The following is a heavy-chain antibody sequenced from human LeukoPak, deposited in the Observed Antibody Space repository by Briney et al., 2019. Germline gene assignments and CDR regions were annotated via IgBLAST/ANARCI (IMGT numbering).Heavy chain of an antibody. CDR1: GFTFSSYA. CDR2: ISGSGGST. V-gene: IGHV3-23*01. D-gene: IGHD2-2*01. Sequence: GGSLRLSCAASGFTFSSYAMSWVRQAPGKGLEWVSAISGSGGSTYYADSVKGRFTISRDNSKNTLYLQMNSLRAEDTAVYYCAATTGTAYYCSSTSCYRGYFDYWGQGTLVTVSS. J-gene: IGHJ4*02. CDR3: AATTGTAYYCSSTSCYRGYFDY.